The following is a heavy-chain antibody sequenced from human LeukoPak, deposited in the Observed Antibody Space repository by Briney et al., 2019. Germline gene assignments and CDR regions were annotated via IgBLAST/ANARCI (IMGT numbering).Heavy chain of an antibody. J-gene: IGHJ4*02. CDR3: ARDAGTVSLWAPDY. CDR1: GFIFSDYY. D-gene: IGHD1/OR15-1a*01. Sequence: PGGSLRLSCAASGFIFSDYYMSWIRQAPGKGLEWVSYIDNSGNIIYYADSVKGRFTISRDNAKNSLYLQMNSLRAEDTAMYYCARDAGTVSLWAPDYWGQGTLVTVSS. CDR2: IDNSGNII. V-gene: IGHV3-11*01.